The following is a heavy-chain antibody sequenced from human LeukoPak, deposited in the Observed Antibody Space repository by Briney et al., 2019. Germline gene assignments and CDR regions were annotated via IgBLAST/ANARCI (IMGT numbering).Heavy chain of an antibody. V-gene: IGHV3-21*01. CDR2: ISSSSSYI. CDR1: GFTFSNYN. CDR3: ARGIIAAGYAFDI. J-gene: IGHJ3*02. D-gene: IGHD6-13*01. Sequence: GGSLRLSCVASGFTFSNYNMNWVRQAPGKGLEWVSSISSSSSYIYYADSIKGRFTISRDNARNSLSLQMNGLRAEDTAVCYCARGIIAAGYAFDIWGQGTMVTVSS.